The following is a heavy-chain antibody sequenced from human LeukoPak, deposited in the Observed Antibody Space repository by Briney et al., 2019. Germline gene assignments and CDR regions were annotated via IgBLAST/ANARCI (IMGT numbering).Heavy chain of an antibody. Sequence: ASVKVSCKASGYSFSKYSITWVRQAPGQGLEWMGWNSAYNGNTNYAQKLQGRVTMTTDTSTSTAYMELRSLRSDDTAVYYCARGKYYYDSSGYCFDYWGQGTLVTVSS. CDR1: GYSFSKYS. CDR2: NSAYNGNT. V-gene: IGHV1-18*01. D-gene: IGHD3-22*01. CDR3: ARGKYYYDSSGYCFDY. J-gene: IGHJ4*02.